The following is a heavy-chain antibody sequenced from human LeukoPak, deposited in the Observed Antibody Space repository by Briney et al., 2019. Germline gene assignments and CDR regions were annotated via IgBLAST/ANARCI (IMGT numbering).Heavy chain of an antibody. V-gene: IGHV1-18*01. Sequence: GASVNVSCKASGYTFTSYGISWVRQAPGQGLEWMGWISAYNGNTNYAQKLQGRVTMTTDTSTSTAYMELRSLRFDDTAVYYCARDGRQGIIAAAGRTYYYYGMDVWGQGTTVTVSS. J-gene: IGHJ6*02. D-gene: IGHD6-13*01. CDR1: GYTFTSYG. CDR3: ARDGRQGIIAAAGRTYYYYGMDV. CDR2: ISAYNGNT.